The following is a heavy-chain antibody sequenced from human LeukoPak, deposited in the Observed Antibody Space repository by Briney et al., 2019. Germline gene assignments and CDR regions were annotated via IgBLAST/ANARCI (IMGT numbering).Heavy chain of an antibody. CDR2: ISWNSGSI. J-gene: IGHJ6*02. V-gene: IGHV3-9*01. CDR1: GFTFDDYA. Sequence: GRSLRLSCAASGFTFDDYAMHWVRQAPGKGLEWVSGISWNSGSIGHADSVKGRFTISRDNAKNSLYLQMNSLRAEDTALYYCAKDRDLYYYYGMDVWGQGTTVTVSS. CDR3: AKDRDLYYYYGMDV.